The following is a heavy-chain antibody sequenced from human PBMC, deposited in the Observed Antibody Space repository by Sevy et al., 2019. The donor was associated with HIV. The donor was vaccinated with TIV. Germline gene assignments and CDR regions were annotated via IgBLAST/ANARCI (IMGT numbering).Heavy chain of an antibody. CDR2: INQGGNQK. Sequence: GESLKISCAASGFTFSSYWINWVRQAPGEGLEWVANINQGGNQKHYMDSVKGRFTISRDNAENAVYLQMNSLRVEDTAVYYCARGPSGAAAGRFDSWGQGTLVTLSS. D-gene: IGHD6-13*01. CDR1: GFTFSSYW. V-gene: IGHV3-7*01. CDR3: ARGPSGAAAGRFDS. J-gene: IGHJ4*02.